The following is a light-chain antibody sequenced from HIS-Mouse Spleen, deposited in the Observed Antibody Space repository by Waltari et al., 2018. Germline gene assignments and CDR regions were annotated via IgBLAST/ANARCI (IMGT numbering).Light chain of an antibody. Sequence: QSALTQPASVSGSPGQSITISCPGTSSDVGGYNYVSWYQQHPGKAPKLMIYEVSNRPSGVSNRVSGYKSGNTASLTISGLQAEDEADYYCSSYTSSSTLVFGGGTKLTVL. V-gene: IGLV2-14*01. CDR2: EVS. CDR3: SSYTSSSTLV. CDR1: SSDVGGYNY. J-gene: IGLJ2*01.